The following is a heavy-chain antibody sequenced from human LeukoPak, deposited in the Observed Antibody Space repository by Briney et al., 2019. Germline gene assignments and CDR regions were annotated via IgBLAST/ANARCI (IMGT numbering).Heavy chain of an antibody. CDR2: IYYSGST. Sequence: SETLSLTCTVSGRSISSRYWSWIRQPPRKGLEWIGYIYYSGSTNYNPSLKSRVTISVDTSKNQFSLKLSSVTAADTAVYYCARVAPVAGTGGGAHFDYWGQGTLVTVSS. J-gene: IGHJ4*02. CDR3: ARVAPVAGTGGGAHFDY. D-gene: IGHD6-19*01. CDR1: GRSISSRY. V-gene: IGHV4-59*11.